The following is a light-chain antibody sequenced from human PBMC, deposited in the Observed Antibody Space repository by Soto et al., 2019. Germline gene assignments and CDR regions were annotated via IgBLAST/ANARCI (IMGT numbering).Light chain of an antibody. CDR3: QQYYNWRPR. Sequence: EIVMTQSPATLSVSPGERATLSCRASQSISSNLAWYQQKPGQAPRLLIYAASTRATGIPARFSGSGSGTEFTLTISRLQSEDFAVYYCQQYYNWRPRFGQGTKVEIK. V-gene: IGKV3-15*01. J-gene: IGKJ1*01. CDR2: AAS. CDR1: QSISSN.